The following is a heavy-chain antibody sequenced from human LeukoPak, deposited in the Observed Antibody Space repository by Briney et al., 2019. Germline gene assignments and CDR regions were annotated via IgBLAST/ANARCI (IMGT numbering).Heavy chain of an antibody. Sequence: GGSLRLSCAASGFTFSSYGMHWVRQAPGKGLEWVACIRYDGSNKYYADSVKGRFTISRDNSKNTLYLQMNSLRAEDTAVYYCAKDPCSGGSCYVDYWGQGTLVTVSS. D-gene: IGHD2-15*01. CDR3: AKDPCSGGSCYVDY. J-gene: IGHJ4*02. CDR1: GFTFSSYG. V-gene: IGHV3-30*02. CDR2: IRYDGSNK.